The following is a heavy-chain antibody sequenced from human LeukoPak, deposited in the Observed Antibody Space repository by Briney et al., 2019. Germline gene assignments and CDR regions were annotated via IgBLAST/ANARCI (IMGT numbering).Heavy chain of an antibody. V-gene: IGHV1-2*04. CDR3: ARAGEMATIGNFDY. Sequence: ASVKVSCKASGYTFTGYYMHWVRQAPGRGLEWMGWINPNSGGTNYAQKFQGWVTMTRDTSISTAYMELSRLRSDDTAVYYCARAGEMATIGNFDYWGQGTLVTVSS. CDR1: GYTFTGYY. D-gene: IGHD5-24*01. J-gene: IGHJ4*02. CDR2: INPNSGGT.